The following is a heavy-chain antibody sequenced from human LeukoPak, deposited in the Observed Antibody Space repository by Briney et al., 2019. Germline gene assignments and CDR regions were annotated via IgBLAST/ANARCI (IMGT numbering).Heavy chain of an antibody. CDR1: GFTFSSSW. CDR3: ARDKFGGTDY. J-gene: IGHJ4*02. V-gene: IGHV3-7*01. Sequence: GGSLRLSCVASGFTFSSSWMSRVHQAPGKGLEWVANIKQDGSEKYYVDSVKGRFTISRDNAKNSLYLQMNSLRAEDTAVYYCARDKFGGTDYWGQGTLVTVSS. D-gene: IGHD3-16*01. CDR2: IKQDGSEK.